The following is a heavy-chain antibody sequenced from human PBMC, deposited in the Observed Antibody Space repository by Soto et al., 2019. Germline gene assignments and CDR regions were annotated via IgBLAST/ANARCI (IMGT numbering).Heavy chain of an antibody. CDR2: LYWDEDK. CDR3: AHNLVAGTSWFDP. CDR1: GFSLSTSGVG. J-gene: IGHJ5*02. D-gene: IGHD6-19*01. Sequence: QITLKESGPTLVKPTQTLTLTCTFSGFSLSTSGVGVVWIRQPPGKALAWLGILYWDEDKRYRPSLKSRLTITKDTAKNQVVLTMTNMDPVDTGTYYCAHNLVAGTSWFDPWGQGTLVTVSS. V-gene: IGHV2-5*02.